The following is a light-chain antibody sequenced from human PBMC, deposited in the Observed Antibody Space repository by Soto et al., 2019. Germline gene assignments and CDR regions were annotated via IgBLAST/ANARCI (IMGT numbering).Light chain of an antibody. J-gene: IGKJ4*01. CDR3: QQRSNWPLT. CDR1: QSVSSY. V-gene: IGKV3-11*01. Sequence: EIVLTQSPATLSLSPGERATLSCRASQSVSSYLAWYQQKPGQAPRLLIYDASNRATGIPARFSGSGSGTDFTLTISSPKPEDFAVYYCQQRSNWPLTFGGGTKVEIK. CDR2: DAS.